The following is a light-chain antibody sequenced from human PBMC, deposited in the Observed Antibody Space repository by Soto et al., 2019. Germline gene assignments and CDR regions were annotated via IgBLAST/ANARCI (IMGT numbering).Light chain of an antibody. CDR2: GAS. V-gene: IGKV3-20*01. J-gene: IGKJ2*01. CDR3: QQYGSSLYT. CDR1: QSVSSSF. Sequence: EIVLTQSPGTLSLSPGERATLSCRASQSVSSSFFAWYQQKPGQAPRLLIYGASSRATGIPDRFSGSGSGTDFTLTISRLEPEDFVVYYCQQYGSSLYTFGQGTKLEIK.